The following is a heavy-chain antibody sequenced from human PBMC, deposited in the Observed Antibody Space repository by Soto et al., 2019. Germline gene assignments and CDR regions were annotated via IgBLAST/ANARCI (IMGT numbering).Heavy chain of an antibody. V-gene: IGHV1-46*01. CDR2: INPSGGST. J-gene: IGHJ4*02. CDR1: GYFFTSQY. Sequence: ASVKVSCKASGYFFTSQYMHWVRQSPGQGLEWMGIINPSGGSTNYAQKFQGRVIMTRDTSTSTVYMELSSLRSEDTAVYYCARVWASVNDLGHYFTNWGQGTPVTVS. D-gene: IGHD1-1*01. CDR3: ARVWASVNDLGHYFTN.